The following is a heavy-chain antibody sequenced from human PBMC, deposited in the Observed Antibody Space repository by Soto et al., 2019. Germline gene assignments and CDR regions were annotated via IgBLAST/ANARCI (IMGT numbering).Heavy chain of an antibody. CDR1: GYTFRSFG. CDR3: ARDKMIDDYGLGSYDD. V-gene: IGHV1-18*04. J-gene: IGHJ4*02. D-gene: IGHD3-10*01. CDR2: ISGYNGKT. Sequence: ASVKVSCKTSGYTFRSFGVSWVRQAPGQGLEWMGWISGYNGKTQYAQTLQGRVTMTADTSTSTVYMEVRGLRSDDTAVYFCARDKMIDDYGLGSYDDWGQVTTVTVSS.